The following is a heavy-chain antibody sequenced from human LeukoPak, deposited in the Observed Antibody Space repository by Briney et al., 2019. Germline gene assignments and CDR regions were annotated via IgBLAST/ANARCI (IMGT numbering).Heavy chain of an antibody. Sequence: ASVKVSCKASGYTFTGYYMHWVRQAPGQGLEWMGWINPNSGGTNYAQKFQGRVTMTRDTSIRTAYMELSRLRSDDTAVYYCARDRPYSSSWRLYYYYMDVWGKGTTVTVSS. CDR3: ARDRPYSSSWRLYYYYMDV. CDR1: GYTFTGYY. D-gene: IGHD6-13*01. CDR2: INPNSGGT. V-gene: IGHV1-2*02. J-gene: IGHJ6*03.